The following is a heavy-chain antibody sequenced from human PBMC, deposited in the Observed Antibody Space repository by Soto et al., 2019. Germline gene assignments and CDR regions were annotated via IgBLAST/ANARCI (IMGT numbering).Heavy chain of an antibody. CDR2: ITGSGGST. Sequence: GGSLRFSCAASGFTFSSYSMSWVRQAPGKGLEWVSAITGSGGSTYYADSVKGRFTISRDNSKNTLYLQMNSLRAEDTAVYYCAKEGDLIGYNYGSCFDYWGQGTLVTVSS. D-gene: IGHD5-18*01. CDR3: AKEGDLIGYNYGSCFDY. V-gene: IGHV3-23*01. J-gene: IGHJ4*02. CDR1: GFTFSSYS.